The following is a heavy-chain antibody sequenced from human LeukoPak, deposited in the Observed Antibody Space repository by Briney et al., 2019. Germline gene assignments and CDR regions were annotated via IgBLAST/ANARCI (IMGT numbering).Heavy chain of an antibody. CDR3: ARDRPSGITMVRGVRYGMDV. J-gene: IGHJ6*02. CDR2: IHYSGST. V-gene: IGHV4-59*01. D-gene: IGHD3-10*01. Sequence: SETLSLTCTVSGGSISSYYWSWIRQPPGKGLEWIGYIHYSGSTNYNPSLKSRVTISVDTSKNQFSLKLSSVTAADTAVYYCARDRPSGITMVRGVRYGMDVWGQGTTVTVSS. CDR1: GGSISSYY.